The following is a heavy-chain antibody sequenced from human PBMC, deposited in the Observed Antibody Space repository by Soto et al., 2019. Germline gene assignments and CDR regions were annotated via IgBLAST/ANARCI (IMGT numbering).Heavy chain of an antibody. J-gene: IGHJ3*02. Sequence: QVQLQESGPGLVKPSETLSLTCTVSGGSISSYYWSWIRQPPGKGLEWIGYIYYSGSTNYNPSLKSRVTISVDTSKNQFSLKLSSVTAADTAVYYCAGEDRGLTIQLWSRGTIDIWGQGTMVTVSS. CDR1: GGSISSYY. V-gene: IGHV4-59*01. D-gene: IGHD5-18*01. CDR3: AGEDRGLTIQLWSRGTIDI. CDR2: IYYSGST.